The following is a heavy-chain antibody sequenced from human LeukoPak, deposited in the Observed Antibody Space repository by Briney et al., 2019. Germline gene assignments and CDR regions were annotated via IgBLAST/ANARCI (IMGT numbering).Heavy chain of an antibody. CDR2: INHSGST. J-gene: IGHJ3*02. CDR1: GGSFSGYY. CDR3: ARGPQVDIVVVVAAKAFDI. V-gene: IGHV4-34*01. D-gene: IGHD2-15*01. Sequence: SETLSLTCAVYGGSFSGYYWSWIRQPPGKGLEWIGEINHSGSTNYNPSLKSRVTISVDTSKNQFSLKLSSVTAADTAVYYCARGPQVDIVVVVAAKAFDIWGQGTMVTVSS.